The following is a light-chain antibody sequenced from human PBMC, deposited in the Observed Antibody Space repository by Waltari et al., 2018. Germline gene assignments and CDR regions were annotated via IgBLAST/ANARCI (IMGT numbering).Light chain of an antibody. CDR3: QQSYSIPYS. V-gene: IGKV1-39*01. CDR2: AAS. CDR1: QSVGRF. Sequence: DIQMTQSPSSLSSSIGDGVTITCRASQSVGRFLNWFQQKPGKAPKLLIYAASNLQSGAPSRFRCRGSGTEFTFTIVSLQPEDFATYYCQQSYSIPYSFGQGTRLEIE. J-gene: IGKJ2*03.